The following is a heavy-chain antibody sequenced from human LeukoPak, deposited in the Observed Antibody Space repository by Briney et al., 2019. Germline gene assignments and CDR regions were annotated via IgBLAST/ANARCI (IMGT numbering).Heavy chain of an antibody. J-gene: IGHJ5*02. CDR1: GFTFSVTW. CDR2: FKSKAAGGTT. Sequence: GGSLRLSCAASGFTFSVTWMSWVRQAPGRGLEWVGRFKSKAAGGTTDYAAPVAGRFTISRDDSKNMLYLQMNSLKTEDTAVYYCTRAIAAAVNWFDPWGQGALVTVSS. D-gene: IGHD6-13*01. V-gene: IGHV3-15*01. CDR3: TRAIAAAVNWFDP.